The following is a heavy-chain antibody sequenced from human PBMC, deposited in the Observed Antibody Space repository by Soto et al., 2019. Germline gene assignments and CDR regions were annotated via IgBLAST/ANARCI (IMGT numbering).Heavy chain of an antibody. CDR1: GFTFSDYY. J-gene: IGHJ4*02. CDR2: IGSSDNII. Sequence: PGGSLRLSCAASGFTFSDYYMSWIRQAPGKGLEWVSYIGSSDNIIYYADSVKGRFTISRDNAKNSLYQQMNSLRAEDTAVYYCARDLGYYESSGYFDYWGQGTLVTVSS. D-gene: IGHD3-22*01. V-gene: IGHV3-11*01. CDR3: ARDLGYYESSGYFDY.